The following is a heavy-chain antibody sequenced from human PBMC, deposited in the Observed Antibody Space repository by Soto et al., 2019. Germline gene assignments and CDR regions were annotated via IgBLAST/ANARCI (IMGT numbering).Heavy chain of an antibody. D-gene: IGHD2-8*01. CDR3: AAGYTTGPGWGRASEY. V-gene: IGHV5-51*01. J-gene: IGHJ4*02. Sequence: GESLKISCKGSGYNFANYWIGWVRQMPGKGLEWMGMIFPGDSDTKNSPSLQGQITMSVDKSDSSAYLQWRSLKASDTAMYYCAAGYTTGPGWGRASEYWGQGTRVTVSS. CDR2: IFPGDSDT. CDR1: GYNFANYW.